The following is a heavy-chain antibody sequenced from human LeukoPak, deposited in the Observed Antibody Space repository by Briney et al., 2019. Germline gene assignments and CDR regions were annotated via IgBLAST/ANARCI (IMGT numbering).Heavy chain of an antibody. V-gene: IGHV3-48*01. J-gene: IGHJ4*02. CDR2: ISSSSSTI. CDR3: ARDFSYSGSSGGY. CDR1: GFRFSSYS. Sequence: PGGSLRLSCAASGFRFSSYSMNWVRQAPGKGLEWVSYISSSSSTIYYADSVKGRFTIFRDNAKNSLYLQMNSLRADDTAVYYCARDFSYSGSSGGYWGQGTLVTVSS. D-gene: IGHD1-26*01.